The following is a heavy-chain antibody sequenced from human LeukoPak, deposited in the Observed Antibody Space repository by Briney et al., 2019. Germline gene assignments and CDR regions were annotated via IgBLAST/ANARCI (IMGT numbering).Heavy chain of an antibody. CDR3: AVWFGEVHWFDP. CDR2: INHSGST. D-gene: IGHD3-10*01. V-gene: IGHV4-34*01. Sequence: SETLSLTCAVYGGSFSGYYWSWIRQPPGKGLDWIGEINHSGSTNYNPSLKSRVTISVDTSKNQFSLQLSSVTAADTAVSYCAVWFGEVHWFDPWSQGTLVTVSS. J-gene: IGHJ5*02. CDR1: GGSFSGYY.